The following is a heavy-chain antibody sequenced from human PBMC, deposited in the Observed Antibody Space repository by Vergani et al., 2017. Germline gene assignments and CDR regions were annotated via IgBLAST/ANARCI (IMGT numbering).Heavy chain of an antibody. CDR3: ARALXGGHEYYYYYGMDV. D-gene: IGHD2-15*01. V-gene: IGHV5-51*01. CDR1: GYSFTSYW. Sequence: EVQLVQSGAEVKKPGESVKISCKGSGYSFTSYWIGWVRQMPGKGLEWMGIIYPGDSDTRYSPSFQGQVTISADKSISTAYLQWSSLKASDTAMYYCARALXGGHEYYYYYGMDVWGQGTTVTVSS. J-gene: IGHJ6*02. CDR2: IYPGDSDT.